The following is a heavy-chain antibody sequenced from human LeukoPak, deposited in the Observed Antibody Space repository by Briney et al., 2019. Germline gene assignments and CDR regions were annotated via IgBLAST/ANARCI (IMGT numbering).Heavy chain of an antibody. Sequence: PGGSLRLSCAASGFTLSSYWKHWVRQAPGKGLVWVSRINSDGSSTSYADSVKGRFTISRDNAKNSLYLQMNSLRAEDTAVYYCARAGITIFGVVKYFDYWGQGTLVTVSS. J-gene: IGHJ4*02. CDR1: GFTLSSYW. V-gene: IGHV3-74*01. D-gene: IGHD3-3*01. CDR3: ARAGITIFGVVKYFDY. CDR2: INSDGSST.